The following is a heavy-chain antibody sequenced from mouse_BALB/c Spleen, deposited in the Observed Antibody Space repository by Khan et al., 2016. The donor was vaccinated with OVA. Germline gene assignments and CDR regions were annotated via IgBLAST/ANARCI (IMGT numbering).Heavy chain of an antibody. D-gene: IGHD2-14*01. CDR3: ARGYDFFAY. V-gene: IGHV1-26*01. CDR2: VNPNTGGS. Sequence: VRLQQSGPDLVKPGASVKISCKASGYSFTLYYMTWVKQSHGKSLEWIGRVNPNTGGSDYNQEFKGKAILTVDKSSNTAYMELHSLTSEDSAFYYCARGYDFFAYWGQGTLVTVSA. J-gene: IGHJ3*01. CDR1: GYSFTLYY.